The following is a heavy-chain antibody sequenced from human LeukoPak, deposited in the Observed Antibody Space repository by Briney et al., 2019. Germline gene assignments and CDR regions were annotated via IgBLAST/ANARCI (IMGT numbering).Heavy chain of an antibody. CDR1: GGSISSSSYY. CDR3: ARGGHLPSADDYYDSSGSLDFDY. J-gene: IGHJ4*02. CDR2: IYYSGST. Sequence: SETLSLTCTVSGGSISSSSYYWGWIRQPPGKGLEWIGGIYYSGSTYYNPSLKSRVTISVDTSKNQFSLKLSSVTAADTAVYYCARGGHLPSADDYYDSSGSLDFDYWGQGTLVTVSS. V-gene: IGHV4-39*01. D-gene: IGHD3-22*01.